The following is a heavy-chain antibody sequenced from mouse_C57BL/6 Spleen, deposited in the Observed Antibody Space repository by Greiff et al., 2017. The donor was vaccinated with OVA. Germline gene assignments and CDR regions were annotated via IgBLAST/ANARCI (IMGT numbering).Heavy chain of an antibody. CDR2: IDPSDSET. V-gene: IGHV1-52*01. D-gene: IGHD2-2*01. CDR3: ASGLRPLDY. CDR1: GYTFTSYW. Sequence: QVHVKQPGAELVRPGSSVKLSCKASGYTFTSYWMHWVKQRPIQGLEWIGNIDPSDSETHYNQKFKDKATLTVDKSSSTAYMQLSSLTSEDSAVYYCASGLRPLDYWGQGTTLTVSS. J-gene: IGHJ2*01.